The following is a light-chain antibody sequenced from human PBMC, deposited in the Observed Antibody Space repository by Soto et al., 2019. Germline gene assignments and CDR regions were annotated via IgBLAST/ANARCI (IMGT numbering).Light chain of an antibody. CDR2: GAS. CDR1: QSVSIN. J-gene: IGKJ1*01. V-gene: IGKV3-15*01. CDR3: QQYNNWPRGT. Sequence: EIVMTQSPATLPVSPGERDTLSCRASQSVSINLAWYQQKPGQAPRLLIYGASTRATGIPARFSGSGSGTEFTLTISSLQSEDFALYYCQQYNNWPRGTFGQGTKVGIK.